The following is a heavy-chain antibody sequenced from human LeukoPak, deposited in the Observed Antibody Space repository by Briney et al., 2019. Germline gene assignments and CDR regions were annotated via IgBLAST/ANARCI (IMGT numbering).Heavy chain of an antibody. V-gene: IGHV1-69*05. CDR3: ARDVTDIVGHWFDP. CDR2: IILIFGTA. D-gene: IGHD5-12*01. CDR1: GGTFSSYA. J-gene: IGHJ5*02. Sequence: GASVKVSCKASGGTFSSYAISWVRQAPGQGLEWMGGIILIFGTANYAQKFQGRVTITTDESTSTAYMELSSLRSEDTAVYYCARDVTDIVGHWFDPWGQGTLVTVSS.